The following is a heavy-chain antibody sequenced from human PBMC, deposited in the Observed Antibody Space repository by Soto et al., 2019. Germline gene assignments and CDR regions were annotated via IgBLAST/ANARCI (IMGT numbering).Heavy chain of an antibody. CDR3: ARDYIWAFDY. D-gene: IGHD2-21*01. CDR2: IALTTASI. J-gene: IGHJ4*02. V-gene: IGHV3-48*01. Sequence: GGSLRLSCATSGFTFTSYSMNWVRQAPGKGLEWLSFIALTTASITYADSVKGRFTISRDNARNSLYLQMNNLRAEDTAVYYCARDYIWAFDYWGRGILVTVSS. CDR1: GFTFTSYS.